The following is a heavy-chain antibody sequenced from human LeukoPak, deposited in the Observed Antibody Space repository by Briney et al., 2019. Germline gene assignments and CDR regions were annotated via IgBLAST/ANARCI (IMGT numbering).Heavy chain of an antibody. CDR2: TSTSGGSA. J-gene: IGHJ4*02. Sequence: GGSLRLSCAASGFIFSDYYMSWIRQAPGKGLEWVSATSTSGGSAYYADSVKGRFTISRDNSKNTLYLQMDSLRADDTAVYYCARYSGSYYYPPAWDLWGQGTLVTVSS. CDR3: ARYSGSYYYPPAWDL. CDR1: GFIFSDYY. D-gene: IGHD1-26*01. V-gene: IGHV3-23*01.